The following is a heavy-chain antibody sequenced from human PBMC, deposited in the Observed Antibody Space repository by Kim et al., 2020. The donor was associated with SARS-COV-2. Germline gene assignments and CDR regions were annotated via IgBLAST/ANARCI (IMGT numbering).Heavy chain of an antibody. J-gene: IGHJ4*02. CDR1: GYTFNSYA. CDR3: ARAAYFDWLLLDY. CDR2: INTNNGNP. V-gene: IGHV7-4-1*02. D-gene: IGHD3-9*01. Sequence: ASVKVSCRASGYTFNSYAMNWVRQARGQGLEWMGWINTNNGNPIYAQAFTGRFVFSFDSSVSTAYLQISDLRAEDTAVYYCARAAYFDWLLLDYWGQGTLVTGSS.